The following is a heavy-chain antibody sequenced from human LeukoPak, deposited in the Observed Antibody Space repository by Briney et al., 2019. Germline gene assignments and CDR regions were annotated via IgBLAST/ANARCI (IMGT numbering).Heavy chain of an antibody. J-gene: IGHJ6*02. D-gene: IGHD6-13*01. V-gene: IGHV4-31*03. Sequence: SETLSLTCIVSGGSISSGGYYWSWIRQHPGKGLEWIGYIFYSGSTYYNPSLKSRVTISVDTSKNQFSLKLSSVTAADTAVYYCATWGSSSSPLPDMDVWGQGTTVSVSS. CDR3: ATWGSSSSPLPDMDV. CDR1: GGSISSGGYY. CDR2: IFYSGST.